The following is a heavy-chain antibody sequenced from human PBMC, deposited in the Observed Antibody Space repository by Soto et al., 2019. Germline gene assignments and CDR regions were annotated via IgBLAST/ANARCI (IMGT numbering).Heavy chain of an antibody. V-gene: IGHV3-15*01. CDR1: GFTFSNAC. Sequence: ESLRLSCAASGFTFSNACMNWVRQAPGKGLEWVGRIKSKTDGWTTDYAAPVKGRFTISRDDSKNTLYLQMNSLKTEDTAVYYCTTDPRIAADAGYYYGMDVWGQGTKVTGSS. D-gene: IGHD6-13*01. CDR3: TTDPRIAADAGYYYGMDV. CDR2: IKSKTDGWTT. J-gene: IGHJ6*02.